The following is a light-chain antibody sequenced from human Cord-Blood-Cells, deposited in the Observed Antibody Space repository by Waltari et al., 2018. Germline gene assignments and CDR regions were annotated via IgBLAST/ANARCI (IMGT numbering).Light chain of an antibody. CDR1: QSISSY. V-gene: IGKV1-39*01. J-gene: IGKJ1*01. Sequence: DIHMTQSPSSLSASVGDRVTITCRARQSISSYLEWYQQKPGKAPKRLIYAAASLQSGVPSRFSGSRSGTDFTLTISSLQPEDFATYYCQQSYSTPQTFGQGTKVEIK. CDR2: AAA. CDR3: QQSYSTPQT.